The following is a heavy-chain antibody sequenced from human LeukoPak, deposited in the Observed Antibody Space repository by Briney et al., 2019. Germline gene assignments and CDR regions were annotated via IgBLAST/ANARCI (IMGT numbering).Heavy chain of an antibody. D-gene: IGHD2-2*01. J-gene: IGHJ6*02. CDR2: ISNNGGYT. V-gene: IGHV3-23*01. CDR1: GFTFSSSA. Sequence: GGSLGLSCAASGFTFSSSAMSWVRQAPGKGLEWVSAISNNGGYTYYADSVQGRFTISRDNSKNTLYLQMNSLRAEDTAVYYCAKAVVPAAPSYYGMDVWGQGTTVTVSS. CDR3: AKAVVPAAPSYYGMDV.